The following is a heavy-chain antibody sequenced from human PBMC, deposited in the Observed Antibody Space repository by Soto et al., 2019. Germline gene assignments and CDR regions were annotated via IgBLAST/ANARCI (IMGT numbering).Heavy chain of an antibody. Sequence: PSETLSLTCTVSGGSISSGGYYWSWIRQHPGKGLEWIGYIYYSGSTYYNPSLKSRVTISVDTSKNQFSLKLSSVTAADTAVYYRARHSTTYRRSLEYWGQGTLVTVSS. CDR1: GGSISSGGYY. CDR3: ARHSTTYRRSLEY. V-gene: IGHV4-31*03. J-gene: IGHJ4*02. D-gene: IGHD2-2*01. CDR2: IYYSGST.